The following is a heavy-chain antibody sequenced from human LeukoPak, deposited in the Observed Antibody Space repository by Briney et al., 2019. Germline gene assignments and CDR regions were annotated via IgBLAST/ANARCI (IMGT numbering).Heavy chain of an antibody. J-gene: IGHJ4*02. CDR3: TKPTNGWYAGGY. V-gene: IGHV3-23*01. Sequence: TGGSLRLSCAASGFTFSTYAMSWVRQAPGMGLEWVSAISGSGDSTYYADSVKGRFTISRDNSKNTLYLQMNSLRVEDTAVYYCTKPTNGWYAGGYWGQGTLVTVAS. CDR2: ISGSGDST. D-gene: IGHD6-19*01. CDR1: GFTFSTYA.